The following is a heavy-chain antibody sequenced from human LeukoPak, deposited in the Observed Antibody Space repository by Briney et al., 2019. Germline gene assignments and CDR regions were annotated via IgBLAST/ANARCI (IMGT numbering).Heavy chain of an antibody. CDR1: GYTFTDYY. CDR3: TRGGWLVK. D-gene: IGHD5-12*01. Sequence: GASVKVSCKASGYTFTDYYIHWGRQAPGQGLEWRGWINPKSGGTNYAQKFKGRVTMTNDTSISTAYMELSRLRSDDPAVYYCTRGGWLVKWGQGTLVTVSS. CDR2: INPKSGGT. V-gene: IGHV1-2*02. J-gene: IGHJ4*02.